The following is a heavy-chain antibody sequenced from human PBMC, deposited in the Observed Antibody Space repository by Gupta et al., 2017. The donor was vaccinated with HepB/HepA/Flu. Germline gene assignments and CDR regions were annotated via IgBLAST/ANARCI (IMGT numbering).Heavy chain of an antibody. D-gene: IGHD6-13*01. J-gene: IGHJ4*02. CDR3: AKGGRHSSSWYGYFDY. CDR2: ISGSGGST. Sequence: EVQLLESGGGLVQPGGSLRLSCAASGFTFSSYAMSWVRQAPGKGLEWVSAISGSGGSTYYADSVKGRFTISRDNSKNTLYLQMNSLRAEDTAVYYCAKGGRHSSSWYGYFDYWGQGTLVTVSS. CDR1: GFTFSSYA. V-gene: IGHV3-23*01.